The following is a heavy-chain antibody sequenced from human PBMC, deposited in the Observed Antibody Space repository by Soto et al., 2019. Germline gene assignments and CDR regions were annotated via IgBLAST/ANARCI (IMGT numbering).Heavy chain of an antibody. D-gene: IGHD2-2*02. Sequence: GGSLRLSCAPSGFTFSNFDMHWVRQVPGKGLEWVSAIGAARDPYYLGSVKGRFTISRENAKNSVYLQMNDLRAGDSAVYYCARAYTGRLPRRADYYYAMDVWGQGTTVTVSS. CDR1: GFTFSNFD. CDR3: ARAYTGRLPRRADYYYAMDV. J-gene: IGHJ6*02. CDR2: IGAARDP. V-gene: IGHV3-13*05.